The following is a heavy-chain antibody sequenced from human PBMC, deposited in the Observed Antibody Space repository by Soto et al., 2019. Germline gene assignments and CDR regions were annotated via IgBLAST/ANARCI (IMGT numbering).Heavy chain of an antibody. V-gene: IGHV3-15*01. D-gene: IGHD3-3*01. CDR2: IKSKTDGGTT. CDR3: TTLYYDFWSGYYSGSDY. CDR1: GFTFSNAW. Sequence: GGSLRLSCAASGFTFSNAWMSWVRQAPGKGLEWVGRIKSKTDGGTTDYAAPVKGRFTISRDDSKNTLYLQMNSLKTEDTAVYYCTTLYYDFWSGYYSGSDYWGRGTLVTVSS. J-gene: IGHJ4*02.